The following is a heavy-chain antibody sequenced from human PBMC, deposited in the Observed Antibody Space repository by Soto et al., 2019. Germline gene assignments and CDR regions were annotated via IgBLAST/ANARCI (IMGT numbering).Heavy chain of an antibody. V-gene: IGHV3-23*01. CDR2: ISGSGGST. J-gene: IGHJ4*02. Sequence: EVQLLESGGGLVQPGGSLRLSCAASGFTFSSYAMSWVRQAPGKGLEWVSAISGSGGSTYYADSVKGRFTISRDNSKNTLYLQMNSLRAEDTAVYYCAEDRCSGGSCYIYWGQGTLVTVSS. CDR1: GFTFSSYA. D-gene: IGHD2-15*01. CDR3: AEDRCSGGSCYIY.